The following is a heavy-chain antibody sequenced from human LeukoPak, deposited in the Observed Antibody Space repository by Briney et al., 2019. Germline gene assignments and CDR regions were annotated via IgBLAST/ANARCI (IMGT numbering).Heavy chain of an antibody. J-gene: IGHJ4*02. V-gene: IGHV1-3*01. D-gene: IGHD6-13*01. Sequence: ASVKVSCKASGYTFTSYAMLWVRQAPGQRLEWMGWINAANGNTKYSQKFQGRVTITRDTSASTAYMELRSLRSDDTAVYYCARDLGIAAAEGIDYWGQGTLVTVSS. CDR2: INAANGNT. CDR1: GYTFTSYA. CDR3: ARDLGIAAAEGIDY.